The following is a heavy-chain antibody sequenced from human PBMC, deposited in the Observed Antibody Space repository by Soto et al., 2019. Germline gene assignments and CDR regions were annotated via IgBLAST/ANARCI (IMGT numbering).Heavy chain of an antibody. CDR1: GYSFTDHY. CDR3: VRSTDDFRDGLDV. J-gene: IGHJ6*02. CDR2: INPNTGVT. D-gene: IGHD2-21*02. V-gene: IGHV1-2*04. Sequence: QAQLVQSGADVKKPGASVKVSCKASGYSFTDHYMHWVRQAPGQGLEWLGWINPNTGVTHFAQKFQGWVTMTRDTSINTAYMEMSRLKSDDTAFYSCVRSTDDFRDGLDVWGQGPTVTVSS.